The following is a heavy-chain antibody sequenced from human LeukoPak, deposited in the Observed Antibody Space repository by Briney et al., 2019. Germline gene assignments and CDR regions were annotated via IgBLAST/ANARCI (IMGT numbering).Heavy chain of an antibody. Sequence: PGGSLRLSCAASEFTFSSFAMTWVRQAPGEGLEWVSSITDSGTTYYADSVKGRLTISRDKSKDTLFLQMNSLRTEDTALYYCAIGRISARPGLDYWGQGTLVTVSS. J-gene: IGHJ4*02. CDR2: ITDSGTT. D-gene: IGHD6-6*01. CDR3: AIGRISARPGLDY. CDR1: EFTFSSFA. V-gene: IGHV3-23*01.